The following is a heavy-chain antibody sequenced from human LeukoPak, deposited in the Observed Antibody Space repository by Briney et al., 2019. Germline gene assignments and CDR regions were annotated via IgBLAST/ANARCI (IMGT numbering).Heavy chain of an antibody. CDR3: AREGRIFPTFDY. D-gene: IGHD3-3*01. V-gene: IGHV3-53*01. CDR2: IYSGGTT. Sequence: GGSLRLSCTASGFTVSRTYLSWVRQPPGKGLEWVSVIYSGGTTYYADSVKGRFTISRDNSKNTLYLQMNSLRAEDTTVYYCAREGRIFPTFDYWGQGTLVTVSS. J-gene: IGHJ4*02. CDR1: GFTVSRTY.